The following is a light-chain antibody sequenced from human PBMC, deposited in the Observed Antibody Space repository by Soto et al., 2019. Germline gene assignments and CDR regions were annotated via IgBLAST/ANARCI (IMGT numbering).Light chain of an antibody. CDR1: QSVSTN. CDR2: GAS. Sequence: EVVLRLSPATLSVSQGERATLSCRASQSVSTNLAWYQQRPGQAPRLLIYGASARATGIPARFSGSGAGTEFTLTISSLQSEDFAVYYCHQYNNWRTFGQGTRLEIK. CDR3: HQYNNWRT. V-gene: IGKV3-15*01. J-gene: IGKJ5*01.